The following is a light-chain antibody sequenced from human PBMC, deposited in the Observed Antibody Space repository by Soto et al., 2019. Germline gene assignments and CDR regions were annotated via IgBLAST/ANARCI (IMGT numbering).Light chain of an antibody. CDR3: GSWDSSLSAYV. CDR1: ISNIGGNS. CDR2: DDN. V-gene: IGLV1-51*01. Sequence: QSLVTQAPSVSAAPGQKFTISCSGSISNIGGNSVSWYQQLPGTAPKLLIYDDNKRPSGIPDRFSGSKSGTSATLGITGFQTGDEADYYCGSWDSSLSAYVFGTGTKVTVL. J-gene: IGLJ1*01.